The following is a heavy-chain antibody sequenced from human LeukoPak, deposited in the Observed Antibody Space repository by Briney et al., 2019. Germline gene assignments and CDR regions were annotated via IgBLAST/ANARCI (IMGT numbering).Heavy chain of an antibody. Sequence: ASVKVSYKASGYTFTSYYMHWVRQAPGQGLEWMGIINPSGGSTSYAQKFQGRVTMTRDTSISTAYMELSRLRSDDTAMYYCARPNYYDSSGYYDYWGQGTLVTVSS. CDR2: INPSGGST. V-gene: IGHV1-46*01. CDR3: ARPNYYDSSGYYDY. J-gene: IGHJ4*02. D-gene: IGHD3-22*01. CDR1: GYTFTSYY.